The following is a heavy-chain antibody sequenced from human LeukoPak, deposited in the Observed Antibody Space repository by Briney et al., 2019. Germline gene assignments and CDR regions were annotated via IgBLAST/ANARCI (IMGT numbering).Heavy chain of an antibody. CDR3: ARAQRDGYNYLLHY. CDR1: GFTFSSYA. V-gene: IGHV3-30-3*01. D-gene: IGHD5-24*01. J-gene: IGHJ4*02. Sequence: GGSLRLSCAASGFTFSSYAMHWVRQAPGKGLEWVAVISYDGSNKYYADSVKGRFTISRDNSKNTLYLQMNSLRAEDTAVYYCARAQRDGYNYLLHYWGQGTLVTVSS. CDR2: ISYDGSNK.